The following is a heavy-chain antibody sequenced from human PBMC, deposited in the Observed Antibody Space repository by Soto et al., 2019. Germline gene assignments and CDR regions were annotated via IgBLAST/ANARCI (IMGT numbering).Heavy chain of an antibody. CDR1: GVSISSYY. J-gene: IGHJ6*02. CDR3: AREVEDGYKNYYYGMDV. V-gene: IGHV4-59*01. D-gene: IGHD5-18*01. CDR2: IYDSGST. Sequence: PPETLSLTCTVSGVSISSYYWSWIRQPPGKGLEWIRYIYDSGSTNYNPSLKRRVTISVDTSKNQFSLKLSSVTAADTAVYYCAREVEDGYKNYYYGMDVWGQGTTVPVSS.